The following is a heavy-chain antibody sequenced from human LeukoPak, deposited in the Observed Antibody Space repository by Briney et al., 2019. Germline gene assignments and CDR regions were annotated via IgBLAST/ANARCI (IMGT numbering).Heavy chain of an antibody. D-gene: IGHD6-19*01. CDR1: GGSISSSSYY. J-gene: IGHJ4*02. Sequence: PSETLSLTCTVSGGSISSSSYYWGWIRQPPGKGLEWIGSIYYSGSTYYNPSLKSRVTISVDTSKNHFSLKLTSVTAADTATYYCARETSLAGFASGLGFNYWGQGILVTVSS. V-gene: IGHV4-39*02. CDR2: IYYSGST. CDR3: ARETSLAGFASGLGFNY.